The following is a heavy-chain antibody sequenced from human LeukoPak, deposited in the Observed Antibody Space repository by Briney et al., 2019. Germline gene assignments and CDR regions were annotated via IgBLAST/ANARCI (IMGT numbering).Heavy chain of an antibody. V-gene: IGHV4-38-2*02. D-gene: IGHD2-2*01. CDR1: GYSINNGYQ. CDR3: ARDPRWLTPDCTSLSCYENYFDP. CDR2: IYHDGGA. Sequence: SETPSLTCTVSGYSINNGYQWAWIRQSPGRGLERIGSIYHDGGAHYNPSLSSRVVISVDTSNNQFSLRLSSVTVADTAVYYCARDPRWLTPDCTSLSCYENYFDPWGRGTLVTVSS. J-gene: IGHJ5*02.